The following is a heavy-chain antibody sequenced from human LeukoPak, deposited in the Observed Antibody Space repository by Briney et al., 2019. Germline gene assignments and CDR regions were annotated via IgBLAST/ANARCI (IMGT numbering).Heavy chain of an antibody. D-gene: IGHD6-19*01. CDR3: ARDLSVAGTHY. CDR1: GGSISSYY. V-gene: IGHV4-59*05. Sequence: SETLSLTCTVSGGSISSYYWSWIRQPPGKGLEWIGSIYYSGSTYYNPSLKSRVTISVDTSKNQFSLKLSSVTAADTAVYYCARDLSVAGTHYWGQGTLVTVSS. J-gene: IGHJ4*02. CDR2: IYYSGST.